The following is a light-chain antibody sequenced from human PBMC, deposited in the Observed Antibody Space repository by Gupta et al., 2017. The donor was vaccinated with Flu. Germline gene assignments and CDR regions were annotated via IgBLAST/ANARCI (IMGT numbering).Light chain of an antibody. CDR2: GAS. CDR1: QSVSSSY. J-gene: IGKJ2*01. V-gene: IGKV3-20*01. Sequence: ERGTLSCRASQSVSSSYLAWYQQKPGQAPRLLIYGASSRATGIPDRFSGSGSGTDFTLTISRLEPEDFAVYYCQQYGSSPKTFGQGTKLEIK. CDR3: QQYGSSPKT.